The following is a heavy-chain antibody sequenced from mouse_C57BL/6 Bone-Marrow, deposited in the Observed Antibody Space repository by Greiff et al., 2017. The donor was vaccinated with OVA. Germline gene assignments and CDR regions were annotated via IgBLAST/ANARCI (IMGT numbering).Heavy chain of an antibody. Sequence: VQLQQPGAELVKPGASVKMSCKASGYTFTSYWITWVKQRPGQGLEWIGDIYPGSGSTNYNEKFKSKATLTVDTSSSTAYMQLSSLTSEDSAVYYCARPQYGYDPVMDYWGQGTSVTVSS. CDR1: GYTFTSYW. D-gene: IGHD2-2*01. V-gene: IGHV1-55*01. J-gene: IGHJ4*01. CDR3: ARPQYGYDPVMDY. CDR2: IYPGSGST.